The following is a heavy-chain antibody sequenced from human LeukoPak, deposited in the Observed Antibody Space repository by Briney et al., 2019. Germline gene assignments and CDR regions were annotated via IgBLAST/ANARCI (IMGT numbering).Heavy chain of an antibody. CDR3: ARDGRGDYCSGGSCLMFDP. V-gene: IGHV3-7*01. D-gene: IGHD2-15*01. J-gene: IGHJ5*02. Sequence: GESLRLSCVASGFTFNNYWMDWVRQAPGKGLEWVASIKPDGSQKDYVDSVKRRFTISRDNGKNSLYLQLNSLRAEDTAVYYCARDGRGDYCSGGSCLMFDPWGQGTLVTVSS. CDR1: GFTFNNYW. CDR2: IKPDGSQK.